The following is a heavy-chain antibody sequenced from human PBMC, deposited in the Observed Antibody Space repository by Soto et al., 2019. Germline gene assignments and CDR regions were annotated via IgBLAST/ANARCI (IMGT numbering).Heavy chain of an antibody. CDR3: VKQQGASYYYDGMDV. CDR1: GFTFSSYA. Sequence: LRLSCAASGFTFSSYAMSWVRQAPGKGLEWVSAISGSGGSTYYADSVKGRFTISRDNSKNTLYLQMNSLRAEDTAVYYCVKQQGASYYYDGMDVWGQGTTVTVSS. CDR2: ISGSGGST. V-gene: IGHV3-23*01. D-gene: IGHD1-26*01. J-gene: IGHJ6*02.